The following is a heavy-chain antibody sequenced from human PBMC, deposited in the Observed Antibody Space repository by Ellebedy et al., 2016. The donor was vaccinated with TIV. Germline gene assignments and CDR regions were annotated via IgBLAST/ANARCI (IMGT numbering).Heavy chain of an antibody. CDR2: IKQDGSEK. V-gene: IGHV3-7*04. Sequence: GGSLRLXCAASGFTFSSYWMSWVRQAPGKGLEWVANIKQDGSEKYYVDSVKGRFTISRDNAKNSLYLQMNSLRAEDTAVYYCARDVLWFGELAFDYWGQGTLVTVSS. CDR3: ARDVLWFGELAFDY. CDR1: GFTFSSYW. J-gene: IGHJ4*02. D-gene: IGHD3-10*01.